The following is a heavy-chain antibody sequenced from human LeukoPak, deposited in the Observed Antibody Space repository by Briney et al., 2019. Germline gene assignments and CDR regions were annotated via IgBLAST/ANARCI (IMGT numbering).Heavy chain of an antibody. D-gene: IGHD3-22*01. V-gene: IGHV3-53*01. Sequence: PGGSLRLSCAASGFTVSSNYMSWVRQAPGKGLEWVSVIYSGGGTYYADSVKGRFTISRDNSKSTLYLQMNSLRAEDTAVYYCAGPGNYYDSSGYPFDYWGQGTLVTVSS. CDR3: AGPGNYYDSSGYPFDY. CDR2: IYSGGGT. CDR1: GFTVSSNY. J-gene: IGHJ4*02.